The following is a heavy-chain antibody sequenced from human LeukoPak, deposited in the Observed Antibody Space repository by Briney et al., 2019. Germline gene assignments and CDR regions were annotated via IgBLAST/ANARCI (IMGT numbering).Heavy chain of an antibody. CDR1: GFTFSSYG. CDR3: AKAVAGHDFDY. CDR2: IQNDGSNE. Sequence: GGSLRLSCAASGFTFSSYGMHWVRQAPGKGLEWVAYIQNDGSNEQYADSVKGRFSISRDSSKNILYPQMNSLRAEDTAVYYCAKAVAGHDFDYWGQGTLVTVSS. J-gene: IGHJ4*02. V-gene: IGHV3-30*02. D-gene: IGHD6-19*01.